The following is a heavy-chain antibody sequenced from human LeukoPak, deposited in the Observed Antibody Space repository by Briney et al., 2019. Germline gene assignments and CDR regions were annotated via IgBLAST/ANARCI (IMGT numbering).Heavy chain of an antibody. J-gene: IGHJ6*02. V-gene: IGHV1-69*13. CDR1: GGTFSSYA. CDR2: IIPIFGTA. CDR3: ARDPHWLGVVVPAAPYGVDV. Sequence: ASVKVSCKASGGTFSSYAISWVRQAPGQGLEWMGGIIPIFGTANYAQKFQGRVTITADESTSTAYMELSSLRSEDTAVYYCARDPHWLGVVVPAAPYGVDVWGQGTTVTVSS. D-gene: IGHD2-2*01.